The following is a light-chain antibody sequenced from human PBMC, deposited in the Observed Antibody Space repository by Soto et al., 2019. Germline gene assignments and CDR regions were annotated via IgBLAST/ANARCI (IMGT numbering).Light chain of an antibody. Sequence: DIQMTQSPSTLSASVGDRVTITCRASQSISSWLAWYQQKPGKAPKLLIYDASSLESGVPSRFSGSGSGTEFTLTISSLQPDDFGTYYCQEYNSFGFGQGTKVDNK. CDR3: QEYNSFG. CDR1: QSISSW. J-gene: IGKJ1*01. V-gene: IGKV1-5*01. CDR2: DAS.